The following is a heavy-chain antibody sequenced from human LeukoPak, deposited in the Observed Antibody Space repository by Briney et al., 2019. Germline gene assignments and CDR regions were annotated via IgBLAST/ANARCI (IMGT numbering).Heavy chain of an antibody. CDR1: GYTFTSYG. J-gene: IGHJ4*02. V-gene: IGHV1-18*01. D-gene: IGHD3-9*01. CDR3: ARVAELFNILTGSYFSAFDY. Sequence: ASVKVSCKASGYTFTSYGISWVRQAPGQGLEWMGWISVYNGITNYAQKLQDRVTMTTDTSSSTAYMELRSLRSDDTAVYYCARVAELFNILTGSYFSAFDYWGQGTLVTVSS. CDR2: ISVYNGIT.